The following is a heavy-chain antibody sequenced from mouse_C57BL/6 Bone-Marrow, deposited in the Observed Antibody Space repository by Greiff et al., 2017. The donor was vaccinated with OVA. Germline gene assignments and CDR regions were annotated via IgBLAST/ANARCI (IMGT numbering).Heavy chain of an antibody. CDR1: GYTFTSYW. CDR2: IDPSDSYT. V-gene: IGHV1-69*01. J-gene: IGHJ2*01. CDR3: ARGGWLRPDY. Sequence: QVQLQQPGAELVMPGASVKLSCKASGYTFTSYWMHWVKQRPGQGLEWIGEIDPSDSYTNYNQKFKGKSTLTVDKSSSTAYMQLSSLTSEDSAVYDCARGGWLRPDYWGQGTNLTVSS. D-gene: IGHD2-2*01.